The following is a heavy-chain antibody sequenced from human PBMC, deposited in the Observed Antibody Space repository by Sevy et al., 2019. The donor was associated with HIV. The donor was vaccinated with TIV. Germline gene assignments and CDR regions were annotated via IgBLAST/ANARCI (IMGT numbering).Heavy chain of an antibody. Sequence: ASVKVSCKVSGYTLTELSIHWVRQAPGKGLEWMGGFDPEDGETIYAQKFQDRLTMTEDTSTDTACMELSSLKYEDTAMYYCATDPASYYYDSTGYMGGYWGQGTLVTVSS. V-gene: IGHV1-24*01. CDR1: GYTLTELS. CDR2: FDPEDGET. CDR3: ATDPASYYYDSTGYMGGY. D-gene: IGHD3-22*01. J-gene: IGHJ4*02.